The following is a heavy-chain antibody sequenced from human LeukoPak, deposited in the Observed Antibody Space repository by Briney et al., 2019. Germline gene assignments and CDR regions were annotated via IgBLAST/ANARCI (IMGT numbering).Heavy chain of an antibody. CDR2: LSGSGGGT. J-gene: IGHJ4*02. CDR1: GITLSNYG. V-gene: IGHV3-23*01. D-gene: IGHD3-10*01. CDR3: AKRGVVTRVILVGFHKEAYYFDS. Sequence: GGSLRLSCAVSGITLSNYGMSWVRQAPGKGLEWVAGLSGSGGGTNYADSVKGRFTISRDNAKNTLYLQMNSPRAEDTAVYFCAKRGVVTRVILVGFHKEAYYFDSWGQGALVTVSS.